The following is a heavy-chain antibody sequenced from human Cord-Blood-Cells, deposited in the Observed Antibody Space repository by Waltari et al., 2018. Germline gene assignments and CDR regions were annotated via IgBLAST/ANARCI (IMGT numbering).Heavy chain of an antibody. D-gene: IGHD2-8*01. J-gene: IGHJ3*02. V-gene: IGHV3-7*01. CDR2: IKQDGSEK. Sequence: EVQLVESGGGLVQHGGSLRLSCAASGFTFSGLWMSWVRQAPGKGLEWVANIKQDGSEKYYVDSVKGRFTISRDNAKNSLYLQMNSLRAEDTAVYYCASTNDAFDIWGQGTMVTVSS. CDR1: GFTFSGLW. CDR3: ASTNDAFDI.